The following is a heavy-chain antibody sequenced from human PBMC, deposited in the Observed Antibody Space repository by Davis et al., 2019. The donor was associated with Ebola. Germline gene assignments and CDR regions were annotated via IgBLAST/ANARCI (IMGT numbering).Heavy chain of an antibody. D-gene: IGHD3-22*01. CDR2: IIPLFRSP. J-gene: IGHJ5*02. CDR1: GGTFSSFA. Sequence: SVKVSCKTSGGTFSSFAIGWVRQAPGQGLEWMGGIIPLFRSPNYAQKFQGRVTITADESTTTAYLELSSLIPEDTAVYYCARAQTGYYFDSSDSPTWFHPWGQGTLVTVSS. CDR3: ARAQTGYYFDSSDSPTWFHP. V-gene: IGHV1-69*13.